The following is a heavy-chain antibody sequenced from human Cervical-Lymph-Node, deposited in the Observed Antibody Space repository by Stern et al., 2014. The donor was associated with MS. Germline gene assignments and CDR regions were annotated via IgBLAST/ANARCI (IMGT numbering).Heavy chain of an antibody. Sequence: EVQLVESGGGLVQPGGSLRLSCAASGFTFSSYAMSWVRQAPGQGLEWVSAISGSGGSTYYADSVKGRFTITRDNSKNSLYLQMNSLRAEDTAVYYCAKAMYSSSSPIHYWGQGTLVTVSS. CDR2: ISGSGGST. CDR3: AKAMYSSSSPIHY. CDR1: GFTFSSYA. D-gene: IGHD6-6*01. J-gene: IGHJ4*02. V-gene: IGHV3-23*04.